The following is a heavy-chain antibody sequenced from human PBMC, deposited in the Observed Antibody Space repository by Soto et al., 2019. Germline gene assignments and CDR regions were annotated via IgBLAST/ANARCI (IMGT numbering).Heavy chain of an antibody. J-gene: IGHJ5*02. Sequence: SETLSLTCTVSGGSVNIGSFYWSWIRQPPGKGLEWIGHMYYTGSTNYNPSLKRRVTISSGTSKNQFSLKVNSVTAADTAVYYCARIGDSDTYYRADTWGQGTLVTVSS. CDR3: ARIGDSDTYYRADT. CDR1: GGSVNIGSFY. V-gene: IGHV4-61*01. D-gene: IGHD1-26*01. CDR2: MYYTGST.